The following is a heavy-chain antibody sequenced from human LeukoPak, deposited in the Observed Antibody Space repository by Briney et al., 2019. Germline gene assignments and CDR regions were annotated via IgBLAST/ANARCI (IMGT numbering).Heavy chain of an antibody. CDR1: GGSISSYY. D-gene: IGHD2-2*01. J-gene: IGHJ2*01. Sequence: SETLSLTCTVSGGSISSYYWSWIRQPPGKGLEWIGYIYTSGSTNYNPSLKSRVTISVDTSKNQFSLKLSSVTAADTAMYYCARRQYQLLLDFDLWGRGTLVTVSS. CDR3: ARRQYQLLLDFDL. CDR2: IYTSGST. V-gene: IGHV4-4*09.